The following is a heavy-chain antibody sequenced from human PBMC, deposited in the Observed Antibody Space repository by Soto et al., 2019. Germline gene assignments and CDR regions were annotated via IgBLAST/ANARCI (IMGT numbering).Heavy chain of an antibody. Sequence: AFGTPSPPRAVHGGAFRGYYWGWIRQPRGKGLEWIGEINHSGSTNYNPSLKSRVTISVDTSKNQFSLKLSSVTAADAAVYYCARALGPRNWFDPWGQGTLVTVSS. CDR1: GGAFRGYY. CDR2: INHSGST. CDR3: ARALGPRNWFDP. J-gene: IGHJ5*02. V-gene: IGHV4-34*01.